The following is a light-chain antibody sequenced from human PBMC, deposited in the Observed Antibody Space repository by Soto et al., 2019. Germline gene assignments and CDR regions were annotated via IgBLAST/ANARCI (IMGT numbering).Light chain of an antibody. V-gene: IGKV3-15*01. CDR2: GAF. J-gene: IGKJ4*01. Sequence: EIVMTQSPATLSVSPGETATLSCRASQSVGGAVAWYQHKPGQAPRLLIVGAFIRATGVPGRFSGGGSGREFTLTISSLQSEDFAVYYCQQYKNWPPLTFGGGTTVEIK. CDR3: QQYKNWPPLT. CDR1: QSVGGA.